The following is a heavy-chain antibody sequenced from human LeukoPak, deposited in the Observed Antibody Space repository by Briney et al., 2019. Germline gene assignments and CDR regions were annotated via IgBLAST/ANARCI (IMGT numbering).Heavy chain of an antibody. D-gene: IGHD2-21*02. CDR3: AKGLSRDSFAVDY. CDR2: ITSSSEDI. CDR1: GFVFSDYS. V-gene: IGHV3-21*01. J-gene: IGHJ4*02. Sequence: KPGGSLRLSCGASGFVFSDYSMNWVRQAPGKGLEWVSCITSSSEDIHYADSVKGRFTMSRGNAKNSLSLQMNNLSADDTAVYYCAKGLSRDSFAVDYWGQGTPVTVSS.